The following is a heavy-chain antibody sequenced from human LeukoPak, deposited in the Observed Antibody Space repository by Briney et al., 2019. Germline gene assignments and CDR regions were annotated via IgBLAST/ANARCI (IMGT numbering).Heavy chain of an antibody. CDR2: IYAGGAA. J-gene: IGHJ4*02. CDR1: GFTLSTNY. CDR3: ARSTSYHFVS. Sequence: PGRSLRLSCAASGFTLSTNYLSWVRQAPGKGLEWVSVIYAGGAAYYADYVKGRFTISRDTSNNTLILQMHSLGVEDTAVYYCARSTSYHFVSWGQGTLVTVSS. V-gene: IGHV3-53*01. D-gene: IGHD2-2*01.